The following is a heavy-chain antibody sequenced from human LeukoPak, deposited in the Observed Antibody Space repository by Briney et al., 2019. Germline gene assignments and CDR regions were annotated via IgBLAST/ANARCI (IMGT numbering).Heavy chain of an antibody. J-gene: IGHJ4*02. V-gene: IGHV3-23*01. CDR1: GFAFYNYA. D-gene: IGHD5-18*01. CDR2: ISGSGDSA. CDR3: ASQTRMQLWGYFDL. Sequence: GESLRLSCAASGFAFYNYAMSWVRQAPGKGLEWVSGISGSGDSAYYTDSVKGRFTISRDNSKNTLYLQMSNLTAEDTAVYHCASQTRMQLWGYFDLWGQGALVIVSS.